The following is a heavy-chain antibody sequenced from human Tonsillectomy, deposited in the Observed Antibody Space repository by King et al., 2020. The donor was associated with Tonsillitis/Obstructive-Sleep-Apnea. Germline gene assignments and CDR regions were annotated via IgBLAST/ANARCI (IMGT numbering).Heavy chain of an antibody. D-gene: IGHD2-8*01. CDR3: VATLCTNNTNCYFG. CDR2: IRQDGSQE. V-gene: IGHV3-7*02. CDR1: GFTFSNYW. Sequence: VQLVESGGGLVQPGESLRLSCAASGFTFSNYWMSWVRQAPGKGLEWVANIRQDGSQEFYVDSVKGRFTISRDNSQNSLHLQMSSLRAEDTAIYYCVATLCTNNTNCYFGWGQGTLVTVSS. J-gene: IGHJ4*02.